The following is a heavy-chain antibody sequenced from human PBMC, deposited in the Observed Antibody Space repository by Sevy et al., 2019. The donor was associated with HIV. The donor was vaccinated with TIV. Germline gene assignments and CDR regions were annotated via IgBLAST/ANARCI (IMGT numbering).Heavy chain of an antibody. D-gene: IGHD2-2*01. V-gene: IGHV3-15*01. CDR3: TTDIVVGPPAIMVDAFDI. CDR2: VKSKSHGETT. J-gene: IGHJ3*02. Sequence: GGSLRLSCAASGFPFNKAWMNWVRQAPGKGLEWVGRVKSKSHGETTDYIAPVKGRFIISRDDSKNTLYRQMNSLKAEDTAVYYCTTDIVVGPPAIMVDAFDIWGQGTMVTVSS. CDR1: GFPFNKAW.